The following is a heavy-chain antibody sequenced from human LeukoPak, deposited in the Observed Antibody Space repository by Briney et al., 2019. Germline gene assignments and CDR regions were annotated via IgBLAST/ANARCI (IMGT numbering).Heavy chain of an antibody. CDR2: INHSGST. CDR3: ARGLGDLIFGVVIQYYFDY. D-gene: IGHD3-3*01. J-gene: IGHJ4*02. CDR1: GGSFSGYY. Sequence: PSETLSLTCAVYGGSFSGYYWSWIRQPPGKGLEWIGEINHSGSTNYNPSLKSRVTISVDTSKNQFSLKLSSVTAADTAVYYSARGLGDLIFGVVIQYYFDYWGQGTLVTVSS. V-gene: IGHV4-34*01.